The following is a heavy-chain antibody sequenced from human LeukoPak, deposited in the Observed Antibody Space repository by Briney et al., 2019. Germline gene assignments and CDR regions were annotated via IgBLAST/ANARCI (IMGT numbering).Heavy chain of an antibody. Sequence: SVKVSCKASGGTFSSYAISWVRQAPGQGLEWMGGIIPIFGTANYAQRFQGRVTITTDESTSTAYMELSSLRSEDTAVYYCARVGGEDYDILTGYYYYYYMDVWGKGTTVTVSS. CDR3: ARVGGEDYDILTGYYYYYYMDV. J-gene: IGHJ6*03. V-gene: IGHV1-69*05. CDR2: IIPIFGTA. CDR1: GGTFSSYA. D-gene: IGHD3-9*01.